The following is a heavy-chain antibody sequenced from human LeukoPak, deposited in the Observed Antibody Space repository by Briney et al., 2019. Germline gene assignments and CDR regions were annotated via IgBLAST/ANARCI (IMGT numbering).Heavy chain of an antibody. D-gene: IGHD3-10*01. CDR2: INHSGST. Sequence: PSETLSLTCAVYGGSFSGYYWSWIRQPPGKGLEWIGEINHSGSTNYNPSLKSRVTISVDTSKNQFSLKLSSVTAADTAVYYCANRRYYYGSGFDYWGQGTLVTVSS. J-gene: IGHJ4*02. V-gene: IGHV4-34*01. CDR3: ANRRYYYGSGFDY. CDR1: GGSFSGYY.